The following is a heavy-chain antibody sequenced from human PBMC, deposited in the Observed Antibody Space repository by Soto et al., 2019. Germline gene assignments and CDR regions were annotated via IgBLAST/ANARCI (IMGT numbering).Heavy chain of an antibody. V-gene: IGHV1-69*01. Sequence: QVQLVQSGAEVKKPGSSVKVSCTASGGTFSSYAISWVRQAPGQGLEWMGGIIPIFGTANYAQKFQGRVTITADESTSTAYMELSSLRSEDTAVYYCADTLGYCSSTSCSEYFQHWGQGTLVTVSS. J-gene: IGHJ1*01. CDR2: IIPIFGTA. CDR1: GGTFSSYA. CDR3: ADTLGYCSSTSCSEYFQH. D-gene: IGHD2-2*01.